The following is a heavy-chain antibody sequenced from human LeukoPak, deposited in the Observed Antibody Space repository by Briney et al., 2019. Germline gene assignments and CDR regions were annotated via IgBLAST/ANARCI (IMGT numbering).Heavy chain of an antibody. Sequence: GGSLRLSCAASGFTFSDYYVSWIRQAPGKGLEWVSYISSSGSTIYYADSVKGRFTISRDNAKNSPYLQMNSLRAEDTAVYYCARKVDTAMDDAFDIWGQGTMVTVSS. V-gene: IGHV3-11*01. CDR2: ISSSGSTI. J-gene: IGHJ3*02. D-gene: IGHD5-18*01. CDR3: ARKVDTAMDDAFDI. CDR1: GFTFSDYY.